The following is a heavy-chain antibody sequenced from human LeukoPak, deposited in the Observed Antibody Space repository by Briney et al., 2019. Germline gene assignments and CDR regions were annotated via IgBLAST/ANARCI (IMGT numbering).Heavy chain of an antibody. CDR3: AREPSQLWIDN. CDR1: GFTFSSYS. Sequence: GGSLRLSCAASGFTFSSYSMNWVRQAPGKGLEWVSSISSSSSYIYYADSVKGRFTISRDNAKNSLYLQMNSLRGEDSAVYYCAREPSQLWIDNWGQGTRVIVSS. CDR2: ISSSSSYI. J-gene: IGHJ4*02. D-gene: IGHD5-18*01. V-gene: IGHV3-21*01.